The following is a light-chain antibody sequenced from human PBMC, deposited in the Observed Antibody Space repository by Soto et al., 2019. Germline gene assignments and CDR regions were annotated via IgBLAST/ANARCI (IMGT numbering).Light chain of an antibody. Sequence: SYELTQPPSVPVSPGQTASITCSGDKLGDKYACWYQQKPGQSPVVVIYQDSKRPSGIPERLSGSKSGNTATLTISGTQAMDEADYYCQAWDSSTVVFGGGTKLTVL. CDR2: QDS. V-gene: IGLV3-1*01. J-gene: IGLJ2*01. CDR3: QAWDSSTVV. CDR1: KLGDKY.